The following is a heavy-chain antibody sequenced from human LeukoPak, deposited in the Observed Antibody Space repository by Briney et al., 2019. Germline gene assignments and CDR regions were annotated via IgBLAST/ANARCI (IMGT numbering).Heavy chain of an antibody. J-gene: IGHJ3*02. CDR3: AKCLTTVTTRDAFDI. CDR1: GFTFGSYA. V-gene: IGHV3-23*01. D-gene: IGHD4-17*01. Sequence: GGSLRLSCAASGFTFGSYAMTWVRQAPGKGLEWVSIVTGSGSSTYYADSVKGRFTISRDNSKNTLYLQMNSLRAEDTAVYYCAKCLTTVTTRDAFDIWGQGTMVTVSS. CDR2: VTGSGSST.